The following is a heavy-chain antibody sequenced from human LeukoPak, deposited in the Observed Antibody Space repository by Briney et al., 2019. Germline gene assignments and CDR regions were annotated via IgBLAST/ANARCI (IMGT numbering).Heavy chain of an antibody. CDR3: AKGGTLVAWYLDL. CDR2: INSDGSST. D-gene: IGHD3-9*01. V-gene: IGHV3-74*01. Sequence: PGGSLRLSCAASGFTFSSYWMHWVHQAPGKGLVWVSRINSDGSSTSYADSVKGRFTISRDNAKNTLYLQMNSLRAEDTAVYYCAKGGTLVAWYLDLWGRGTLVTVSS. J-gene: IGHJ2*01. CDR1: GFTFSSYW.